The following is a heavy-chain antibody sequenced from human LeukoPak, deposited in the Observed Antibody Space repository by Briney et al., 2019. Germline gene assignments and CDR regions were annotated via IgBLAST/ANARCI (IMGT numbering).Heavy chain of an antibody. CDR3: ARVMITFGGVIVHAFDI. CDR2: IYYSGST. D-gene: IGHD3-16*02. J-gene: IGHJ3*02. CDR1: GGSISSYY. V-gene: IGHV4-59*08. Sequence: SETLSLTCTVSGGSISSYYWSWIRQPPGKGLEWIGYIYYSGSTNYNPSLKSRVTISVDTSKNQFSLKLSSVTAADTAVYYCARVMITFGGVIVHAFDIWGQGTMVTVSS.